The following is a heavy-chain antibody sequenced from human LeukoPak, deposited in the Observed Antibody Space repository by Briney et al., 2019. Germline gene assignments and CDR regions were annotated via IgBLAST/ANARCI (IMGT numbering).Heavy chain of an antibody. CDR2: INAGNGNT. J-gene: IGHJ3*02. V-gene: IGHV1-3*01. CDR3: ARAAPDTAYAFDI. D-gene: IGHD5-18*01. CDR1: GYTFTSYA. Sequence: ASVKVSCKASGYTFTSYAMHWVRQAPGQRLEWMGWINAGNGNTKYSQKFQGRVTITRNTSASTAYMELSSLRSEDTAVYSCARAAPDTAYAFDIWGQGTMVTVSS.